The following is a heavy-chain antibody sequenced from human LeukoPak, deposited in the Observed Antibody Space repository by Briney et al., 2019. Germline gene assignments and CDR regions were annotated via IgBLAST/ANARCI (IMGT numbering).Heavy chain of an antibody. Sequence: SETLSLTCTVSGVSINSNTYYWGWIRQPPGKGLEWIASFYYTATTYYNPSLKRRVNISIDTSKNQFSLKLMSVTVADTAVYYCVRSAPTLGYCSSSSCSYWSFDLWGRGTLVTVSS. J-gene: IGHJ2*01. CDR1: GVSINSNTYY. V-gene: IGHV4-39*07. CDR3: VRSAPTLGYCSSSSCSYWSFDL. D-gene: IGHD2-2*01. CDR2: FYYTATT.